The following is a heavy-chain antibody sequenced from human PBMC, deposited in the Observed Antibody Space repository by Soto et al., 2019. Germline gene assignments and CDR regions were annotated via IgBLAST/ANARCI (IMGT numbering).Heavy chain of an antibody. D-gene: IGHD6-13*01. Sequence: QVQLVQSGAEVKKPGASVKVSCQASGYTFTSYAMHWVRQAPGQRLEWMGWINAGNGNTKYSQKLQGRVTITRDTPASTAYMELSSLRSEDTAVYYCARHGSGSSPGDYWGQGTLVTVSS. V-gene: IGHV1-3*01. CDR1: GYTFTSYA. CDR2: INAGNGNT. J-gene: IGHJ4*02. CDR3: ARHGSGSSPGDY.